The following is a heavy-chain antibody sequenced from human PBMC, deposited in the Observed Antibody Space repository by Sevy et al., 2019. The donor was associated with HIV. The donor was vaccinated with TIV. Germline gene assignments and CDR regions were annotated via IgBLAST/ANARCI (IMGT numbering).Heavy chain of an antibody. CDR2: IRTKPNNYAT. CDR1: GFTFSDSA. D-gene: IGHD4-17*01. CDR3: TCRYGRFDF. V-gene: IGHV3-73*01. Sequence: GGSLRLSCAASGFTFSDSAMFWVRQASGRGLEWVGRIRTKPNNYATELVASLKDRFTISRDDSKNTTYLQMNSLKAEDTAIYFCTCRYGRFDFWGQGALVTVSS. J-gene: IGHJ4*02.